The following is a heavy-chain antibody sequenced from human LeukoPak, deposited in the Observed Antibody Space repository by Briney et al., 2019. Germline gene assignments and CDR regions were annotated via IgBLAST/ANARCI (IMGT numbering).Heavy chain of an antibody. CDR3: ARGLPAGYSSRWYPGAFDI. CDR1: GFTVSSNY. D-gene: IGHD6-13*01. V-gene: IGHV3-66*01. CDR2: IYSGGST. Sequence: GGSLRLSCAASGFTVSSNYMSWVRQAPVKGLEWVSVIYSGGSTYYADSVKGRFTISRDNSKNTLYLQMNSLRAEDTAVYYCARGLPAGYSSRWYPGAFDIWGQGTMVTVSS. J-gene: IGHJ3*02.